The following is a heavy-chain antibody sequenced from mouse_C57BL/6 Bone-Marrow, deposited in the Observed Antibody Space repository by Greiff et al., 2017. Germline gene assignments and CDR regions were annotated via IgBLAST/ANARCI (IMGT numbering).Heavy chain of an antibody. CDR3: ARSLGVRCYYAMDY. CDR1: GFTFTDYY. V-gene: IGHV7-3*01. D-gene: IGHD1-1*01. Sequence: EVKLVESGGGLVQPGGSLGLSCAASGFTFTDYYMSWVRQPPGKALEWLGFIRNKANGYTTEYSASVKGRFTISRDNSQSILYLQMNALRAEDSATYYCARSLGVRCYYAMDYWGQGTSVTVSS. J-gene: IGHJ4*01. CDR2: IRNKANGYTT.